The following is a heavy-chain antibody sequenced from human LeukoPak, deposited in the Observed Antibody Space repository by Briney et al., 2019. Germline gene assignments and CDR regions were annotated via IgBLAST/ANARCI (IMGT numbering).Heavy chain of an antibody. CDR3: ARLRSGGQVAGVYFDS. J-gene: IGHJ4*02. CDR1: GYSIISEYC. D-gene: IGHD6-19*01. CDR2: VHHSGNT. V-gene: IGHV4-38-2*02. Sequence: SETLSLTCTLSGYSIISEYCWGWIRQPPGKGLEWIGCVHHSGNTYYNPSLKSRVTMSLDTSKSQFSLKLSSVTAADTAIYYCARLRSGGQVAGVYFDSWGQGTLVTVSS.